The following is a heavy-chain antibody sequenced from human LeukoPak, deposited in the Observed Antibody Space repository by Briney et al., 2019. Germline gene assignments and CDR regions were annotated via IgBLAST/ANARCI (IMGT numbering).Heavy chain of an antibody. V-gene: IGHV4-61*01. CDR3: ARSKGDY. CDR1: GGSISSSNFY. Sequence: SETLSLTCTVSGGSISSSNFYWSWIRQPPGKGLEWIGYAYYSGRTNYNPSLKSRVTISVDTSKNQFSLKLSSVTAADTAVYYCARSKGDYWGQGTLVTVSS. J-gene: IGHJ4*02. CDR2: AYYSGRT.